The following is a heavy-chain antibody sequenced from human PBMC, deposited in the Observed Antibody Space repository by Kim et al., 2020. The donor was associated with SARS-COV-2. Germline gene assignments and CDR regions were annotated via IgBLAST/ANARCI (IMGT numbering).Heavy chain of an antibody. Sequence: HISYPDSVKGRFIISRDNTESTLYLQMNRLRPEDTAIYYCVAEIGSRSFGHWGQGTQVTVSS. V-gene: IGHV3-30*01. D-gene: IGHD3-10*01. CDR3: VAEIGSRSFGH. J-gene: IGHJ4*02. CDR2: HI.